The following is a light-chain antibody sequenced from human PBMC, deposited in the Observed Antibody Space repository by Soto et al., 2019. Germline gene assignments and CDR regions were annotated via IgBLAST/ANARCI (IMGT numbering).Light chain of an antibody. CDR2: GTS. CDR3: QRYGSSPLIT. Sequence: DIVLTPSPVTLSLSPGERATLSCRASQSVSSSSLAWYQQRPGQAPRLLIYGTSSRATGIPDRFSGSGSGTDFTLTISRLEPEDFAVYFCQRYGSSPLITFGQGTRLEIK. J-gene: IGKJ5*01. CDR1: QSVSSSS. V-gene: IGKV3-20*01.